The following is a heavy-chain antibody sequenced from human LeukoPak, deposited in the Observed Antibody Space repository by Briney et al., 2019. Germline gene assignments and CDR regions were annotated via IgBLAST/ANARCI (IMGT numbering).Heavy chain of an antibody. J-gene: IGHJ4*02. V-gene: IGHV3-23*01. Sequence: RPGGSLRLSCAASGFTFSSYGMSWVRQAPGKGLEWVSAISGSGGSTYYADSVKGRFTISRDNSKNTLYLQMNSLRAEDTAVYYCAKDPYGDYTYPFDYWGQGTLVTVSS. D-gene: IGHD4-17*01. CDR3: AKDPYGDYTYPFDY. CDR2: ISGSGGST. CDR1: GFTFSSYG.